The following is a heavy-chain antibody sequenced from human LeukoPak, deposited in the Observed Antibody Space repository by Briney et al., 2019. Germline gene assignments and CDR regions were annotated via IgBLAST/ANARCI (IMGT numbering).Heavy chain of an antibody. CDR2: ISGSGGST. D-gene: IGHD7-27*01. J-gene: IGHJ4*02. CDR1: GFTFSSYA. V-gene: IGHV3-23*01. Sequence: PGGSLRLSCAASGFTFSSYAMSWARQAPGKGLEWVSAISGSGGSTYYADSVKGRFTISRDNSKNTLYLQMNSLRAEDTAVYYCAKDWEELGTFDYWGQGTLVTVSS. CDR3: AKDWEELGTFDY.